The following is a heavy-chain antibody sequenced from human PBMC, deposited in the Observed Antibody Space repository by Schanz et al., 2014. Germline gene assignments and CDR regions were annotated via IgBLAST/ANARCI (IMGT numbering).Heavy chain of an antibody. D-gene: IGHD3-9*01. V-gene: IGHV1-18*01. CDR1: GYTFTSYG. CDR3: ARETTIITGGAFDV. Sequence: QVQLVQSGAEVKKPGASVKVSCKASGYTFTSYGITWVRQAPGQGLEWMGWISAYNGHTTYAQKFQGRVTMTTDTSTSTAYMELRNVRYDDTAMYYCARETTIITGGAFDVWGQGTMVTVSS. J-gene: IGHJ3*01. CDR2: ISAYNGHT.